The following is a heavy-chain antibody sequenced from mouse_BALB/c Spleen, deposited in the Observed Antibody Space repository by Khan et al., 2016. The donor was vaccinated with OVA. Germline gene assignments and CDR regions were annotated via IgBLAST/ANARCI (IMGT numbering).Heavy chain of an antibody. V-gene: IGHV1S56*01. J-gene: IGHJ4*01. CDR1: GYTFTAYD. Sequence: QVQLQQSGPELVKPGASVKISCKASGYTFTAYDINWVRQRPGQGLEWIGWIYPGDGSTEYNENFQGTATLTADTSSNTAYLQLSSLTSEKSAVYVCAREGLRAVAMDYWGQGTSVSVSS. D-gene: IGHD2-4*01. CDR2: IYPGDGST. CDR3: AREGLRAVAMDY.